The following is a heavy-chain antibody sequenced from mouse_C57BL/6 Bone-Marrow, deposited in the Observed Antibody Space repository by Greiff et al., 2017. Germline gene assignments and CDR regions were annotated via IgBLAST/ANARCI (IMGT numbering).Heavy chain of an antibody. D-gene: IGHD1-1*01. J-gene: IGHJ3*01. CDR2: IHPNSGST. CDR3: ASGYYGSPWFAY. V-gene: IGHV1-64*01. Sequence: QVQLQQPGAELVKPGASVKLSCKASGYTFTSYWMPWVKQRPGQGLEWIGMIHPNSGSTNYNEKFKSKATLTVDKSSSTAYMQLSSLTSEDSAVYYCASGYYGSPWFAYWGQGTLVTVSA. CDR1: GYTFTSYW.